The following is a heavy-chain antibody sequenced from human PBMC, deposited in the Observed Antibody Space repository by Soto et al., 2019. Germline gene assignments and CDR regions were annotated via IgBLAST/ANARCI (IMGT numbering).Heavy chain of an antibody. Sequence: PSETLSLTCAVSGGSISSNNWWSWVRQPPGKGLEWIGEIYHSGSANYNPSLKSRVTISVDKSKNQFSLKLSSVTAADTAVYYCARAMTTVTTIDYWGQGTLVTVSS. CDR1: GGSISSNNW. CDR2: IYHSGSA. J-gene: IGHJ4*02. D-gene: IGHD4-17*01. CDR3: ARAMTTVTTIDY. V-gene: IGHV4-4*02.